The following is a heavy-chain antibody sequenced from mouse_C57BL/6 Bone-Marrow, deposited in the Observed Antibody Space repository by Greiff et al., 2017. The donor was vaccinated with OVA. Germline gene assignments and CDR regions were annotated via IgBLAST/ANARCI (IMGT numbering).Heavy chain of an antibody. CDR1: YFAFMASA. J-gene: IGHJ4*01. Sequence: LQQSGAELVRPGSSVKLSCKDSYFAFMASAMHWVRPRPGHGLEWIGSFTMYSDATEYSENFKGTATLTANTSSSTAYLELSSLTSEDSAVYYCVYGSSLYAMDDWGQGTSVTVSS. CDR3: VYGSSLYAMDD. V-gene: IGHV1-49*01. D-gene: IGHD1-1*01. CDR2: FTMYSDAT.